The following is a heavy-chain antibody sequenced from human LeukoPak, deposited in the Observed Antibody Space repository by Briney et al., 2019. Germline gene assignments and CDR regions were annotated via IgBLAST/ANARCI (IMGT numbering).Heavy chain of an antibody. V-gene: IGHV4-59*01. CDR2: IYYSGST. CDR1: GGSISSYY. CDR3: ARTPSRDWLFDY. D-gene: IGHD3/OR15-3a*01. Sequence: SETLSLTCTVSGGSISSYYWSWIRQPPGKGLEWIGYIYYSGSTNYNPSLKSRVTISVDTSNNQFSLKLSSVTAADTAVYYCARTPSRDWLFDYWGQGTLVTVSS. J-gene: IGHJ4*02.